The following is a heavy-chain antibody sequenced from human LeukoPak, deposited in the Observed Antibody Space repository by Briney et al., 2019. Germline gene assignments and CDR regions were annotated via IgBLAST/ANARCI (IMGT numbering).Heavy chain of an antibody. CDR3: AKDMTTVVTPEFDY. V-gene: IGHV3-23*01. D-gene: IGHD4-23*01. Sequence: TGGSLRLSCAASGFTFSSYAMSWVRQAPGKGLEWVSAISGSGGSTYYADSVKGRFTISRDNSRNTLFLQMNSLRAEDTAIYYCAKDMTTVVTPEFDYWGQGTLVTVSS. CDR1: GFTFSSYA. CDR2: ISGSGGST. J-gene: IGHJ4*02.